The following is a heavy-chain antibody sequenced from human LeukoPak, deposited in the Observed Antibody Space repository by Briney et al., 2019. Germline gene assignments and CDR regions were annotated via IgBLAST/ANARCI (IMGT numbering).Heavy chain of an antibody. V-gene: IGHV1-8*03. CDR1: GYTFTSYD. Sequence: GASVKVSCKASGYTFTSYDINWVRQATGQGLEWMGWMNPNSGNTGYAQKFQGRVTITRNTSISTAYMELSSLRSEDTAVYYCARGEKQRLVRGVRYYCYYYMDVWGKGTTVTVSS. D-gene: IGHD6-13*01. J-gene: IGHJ6*03. CDR3: ARGEKQRLVRGVRYYCYYYMDV. CDR2: MNPNSGNT.